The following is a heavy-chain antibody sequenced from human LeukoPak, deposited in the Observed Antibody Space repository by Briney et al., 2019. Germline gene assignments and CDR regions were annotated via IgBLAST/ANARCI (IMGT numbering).Heavy chain of an antibody. D-gene: IGHD3-22*01. Sequence: PSETLSLTCAVYGGSFSGYYWSWIRQPPGKGLEWIGEINHSGSTNYNPSLKSRVTISVDTSKNQFSLKLSSVTAADTAVYYCARARDYYDSSGYYNYWGQGTLVTVSS. CDR1: GGSFSGYY. V-gene: IGHV4-34*01. J-gene: IGHJ4*02. CDR2: INHSGST. CDR3: ARARDYYDSSGYYNY.